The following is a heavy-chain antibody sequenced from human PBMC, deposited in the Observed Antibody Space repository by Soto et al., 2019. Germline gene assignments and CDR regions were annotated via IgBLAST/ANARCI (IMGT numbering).Heavy chain of an antibody. CDR1: GFTFSSYA. Sequence: DVQLLESGGDLVQPGGSLRLSCAASGFTFSSYAMSWVRQAPGKGLEWVSSMSGAGRSSYDADSVKGRFTISRDNSKKPLYLQMNNLRAEDKALYYCEKGTIFGVENIYDYWGQGTLVTVSS. D-gene: IGHD3-3*01. CDR3: EKGTIFGVENIYDY. J-gene: IGHJ4*02. CDR2: MSGAGRSS. V-gene: IGHV3-23*01.